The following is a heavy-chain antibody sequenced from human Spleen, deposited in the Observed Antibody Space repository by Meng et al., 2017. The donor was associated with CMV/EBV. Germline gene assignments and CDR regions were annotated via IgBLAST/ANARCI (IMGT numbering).Heavy chain of an antibody. CDR1: GGTFSSYV. J-gene: IGHJ3*02. CDR3: ASGKRYYDSWSGYYRAFDI. V-gene: IGHV1-69*05. Sequence: SVKVSCKASGGTFSSYVFSWVRQAPGQGLEWMGGIIPIFRTANYAQKFLGRVTITTDESTSTAYMELSSLRSEDTAVYYCASGKRYYDSWSGYYRAFDIWGQGTMVTVSS. D-gene: IGHD3-3*01. CDR2: IIPIFRTA.